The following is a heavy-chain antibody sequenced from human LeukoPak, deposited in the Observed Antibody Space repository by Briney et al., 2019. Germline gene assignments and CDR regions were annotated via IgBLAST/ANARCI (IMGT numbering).Heavy chain of an antibody. CDR3: ARLPREQPFDY. J-gene: IGHJ4*02. CDR2: IYYSGST. CDR1: GGSISSSSYY. V-gene: IGHV4-39*01. Sequence: SETLSLTCTVSGGSISSSSYYWGWIRQPPGEGLEWIGNIYYSGSTYYNPSLKSRVTISVDTSKNQFSLRLNSVTAADTAVYYCARLPREQPFDYWGQGTLVTVSS. D-gene: IGHD1-26*01.